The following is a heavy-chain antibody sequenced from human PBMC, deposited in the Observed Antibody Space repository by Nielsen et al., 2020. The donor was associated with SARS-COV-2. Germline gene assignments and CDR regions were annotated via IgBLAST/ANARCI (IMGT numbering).Heavy chain of an antibody. CDR1: GFTFSSYW. Sequence: GESLKISCAASGFTFSSYWMHWVRQAPGKGLVWVSRINSDGSSTSYADSVKGRFTISRDNAKNTLYLQMNSLKTEDTAVYYCTTDGPFYRGPPHFDYWGQGTLVTVSS. CDR3: TTDGPFYRGPPHFDY. J-gene: IGHJ4*02. D-gene: IGHD4-11*01. CDR2: INSDGSST. V-gene: IGHV3-74*01.